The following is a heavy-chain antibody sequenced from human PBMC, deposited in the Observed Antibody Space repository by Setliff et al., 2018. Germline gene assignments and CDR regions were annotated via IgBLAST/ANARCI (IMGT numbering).Heavy chain of an antibody. V-gene: IGHV4-61*09. CDR1: GGSISSGGFY. CDR3: ARESATIGEFPLYYFDK. J-gene: IGHJ4*02. Sequence: LTCSVSGGSISSGGFYWSWIRQSAGRGLEWIGHFHTGGATDYNLSLKSRVTISLDSSKNQFSLRLSSVTAADAAVYFCARESATIGEFPLYYFDKWGQGIPVTVSS. D-gene: IGHD3-10*01. CDR2: FHTGGAT.